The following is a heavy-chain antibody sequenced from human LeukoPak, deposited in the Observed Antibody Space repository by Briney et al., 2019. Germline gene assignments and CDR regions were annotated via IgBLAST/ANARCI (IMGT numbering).Heavy chain of an antibody. D-gene: IGHD3-10*01. J-gene: IGHJ4*02. CDR3: TTVEVFLWFGDVEGFDY. CDR2: ISGSGGST. Sequence: GVSLRLSCAASGFTFSSYAMSWLRQAPGKGLECVSAISGSGGSTYYADSVKGRFTISRDNYKNTLYLQINSLRGEDTSVYYCTTVEVFLWFGDVEGFDYWGQGTLVTVSS. CDR1: GFTFSSYA. V-gene: IGHV3-23*01.